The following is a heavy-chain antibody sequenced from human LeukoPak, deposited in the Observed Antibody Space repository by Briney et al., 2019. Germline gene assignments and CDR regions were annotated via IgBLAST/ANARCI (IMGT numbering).Heavy chain of an antibody. CDR3: ARPDSSGWYSVAFDI. D-gene: IGHD6-19*01. V-gene: IGHV4-39*01. Sequence: PGGSLRLSCAASGFTFSDYYMSWIRQPPGKGLEWIGSIYYSGSTYYNPSLKSRVTISVDTSKNQFSLKLSSVTAADTAVYYCARPDSSGWYSVAFDIWGQGTMVTVSS. J-gene: IGHJ3*02. CDR2: IYYSGST. CDR1: GFTFSDYY.